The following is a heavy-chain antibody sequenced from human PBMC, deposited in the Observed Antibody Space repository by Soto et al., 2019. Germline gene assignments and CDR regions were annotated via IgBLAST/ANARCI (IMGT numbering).Heavy chain of an antibody. V-gene: IGHV3-23*01. CDR3: AKGLSPGSWIQLWKRADYYYYGMDV. CDR1: GFTFSSYA. CDR2: ISGSGGST. J-gene: IGHJ6*02. Sequence: PGGSLRLSCAASGFTFSSYAMSWVRQAPGKGLEWVSAISGSGGSTYYADSVKGRFTISRDNSKNTLYLQMNSLRAEDTAVYYCAKGLSPGSWIQLWKRADYYYYGMDVWGQGTTVTVSS. D-gene: IGHD5-18*01.